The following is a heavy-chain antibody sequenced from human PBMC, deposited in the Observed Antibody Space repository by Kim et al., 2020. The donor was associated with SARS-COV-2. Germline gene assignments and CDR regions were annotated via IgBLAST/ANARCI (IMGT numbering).Heavy chain of an antibody. Sequence: SETLSLTCAVYGGSFSGYYWSWIRQPPGKGLEWIGEINHSGSTNYNPSLKSRVTISVDTSKNQFSLKLSSVTAADTAVYYCARGRAIYYDSSASFRTGY. J-gene: IGHJ4*03. D-gene: IGHD3-22*01. CDR3: ARGRAIYYDSSASFRTGY. CDR2: INHSGST. CDR1: GGSFSGYY. V-gene: IGHV4-34*01.